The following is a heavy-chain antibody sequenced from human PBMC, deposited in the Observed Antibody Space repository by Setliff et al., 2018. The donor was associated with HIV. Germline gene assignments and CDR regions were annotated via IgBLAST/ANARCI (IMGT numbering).Heavy chain of an antibody. V-gene: IGHV3-23*01. CDR1: GFTFSSYS. J-gene: IGHJ4*02. CDR3: ARDGGYSYGFFDY. Sequence: GGSLRLSCAASGFTFSSYSMNWVRQAPGKGLEWVSAMSGSGGFKYYADSVKGRFTISKDTSNNTLYLQMNSLRAADTAVYFCARDGGYSYGFFDYWGQGTLVTVSS. CDR2: MSGSGGFK. D-gene: IGHD5-18*01.